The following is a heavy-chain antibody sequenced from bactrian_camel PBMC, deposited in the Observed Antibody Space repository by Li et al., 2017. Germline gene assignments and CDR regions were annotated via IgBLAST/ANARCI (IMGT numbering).Heavy chain of an antibody. CDR3: ATEADRCLLHRLWYNY. Sequence: VQLVESGGGSVQPGGSLRLSCTTSGFRFNITAMSWARQAPGKELEWVSGINSGGGSTYYLDSVKGRFTISKDKARNTLYLYMNSLKPDDTATYYCATEADRCLLHRLWYNYWGQGTQVTVSS. V-gene: IGHV3S31*01. J-gene: IGHJ4*01. CDR1: GFRFNITA. D-gene: IGHD3*01. CDR2: INSGGGST.